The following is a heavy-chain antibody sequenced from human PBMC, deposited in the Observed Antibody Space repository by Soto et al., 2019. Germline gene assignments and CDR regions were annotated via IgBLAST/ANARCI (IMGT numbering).Heavy chain of an antibody. J-gene: IGHJ5*02. Sequence: PSETLSLTCTVSGSSISSGDYYWSWIRQPPGKGLEWIGYIYYSGSTYYNPSLKSRVTISVDTSKNQFSLKLSSVTAADTAVYYCARAHSSSWYGWFDPWGQGTLVTVSS. CDR1: GSSISSGDYY. D-gene: IGHD6-13*01. CDR3: ARAHSSSWYGWFDP. CDR2: IYYSGST. V-gene: IGHV4-30-4*01.